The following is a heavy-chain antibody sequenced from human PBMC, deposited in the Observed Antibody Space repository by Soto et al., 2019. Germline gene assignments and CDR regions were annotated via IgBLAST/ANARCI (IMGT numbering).Heavy chain of an antibody. CDR3: ARLKGDYGDTPNYYYYGMDV. J-gene: IGHJ6*02. Sequence: SETLSHTCTVAGGSISSSSYYWVWIRERPGKGLEWIGSIYYGGSTYYNPSLKSRVTISVDTSKNQFSLKLSSVAAADTAVYYCARLKGDYGDTPNYYYYGMDVWGQGTTVT. CDR2: IYYGGST. CDR1: GGSISSSSYY. V-gene: IGHV4-39*01. D-gene: IGHD4-17*01.